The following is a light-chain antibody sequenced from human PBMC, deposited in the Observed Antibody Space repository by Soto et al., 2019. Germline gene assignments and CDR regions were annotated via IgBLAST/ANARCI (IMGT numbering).Light chain of an antibody. CDR3: QQRNNWPPYT. V-gene: IGKV3-11*01. CDR2: DAS. Sequence: EVVLTQSPGTLSLSPGERATLSCRASQSVSTSLAWYQQKPGQAPRLLIYDASNRAPGIPARFSGSGSATDFTLSISSLEPADFAFYYCQQRNNWPPYTFGQGTKLEIK. CDR1: QSVSTS. J-gene: IGKJ2*01.